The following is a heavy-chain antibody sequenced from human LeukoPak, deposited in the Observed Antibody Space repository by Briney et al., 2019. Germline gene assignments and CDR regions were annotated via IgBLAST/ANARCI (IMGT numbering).Heavy chain of an antibody. Sequence: SETLSLTCTVPGGAISSYYWSWIRQPPGKGLEWIGYVYYSGSTNHNPSLKSRVTISVDTSKNQFSLKLSSVTAADRAVYYCARGAHSFDIWGQGTMVTVSS. V-gene: IGHV4-59*01. CDR2: VYYSGST. CDR1: GGAISSYY. CDR3: ARGAHSFDI. J-gene: IGHJ3*02.